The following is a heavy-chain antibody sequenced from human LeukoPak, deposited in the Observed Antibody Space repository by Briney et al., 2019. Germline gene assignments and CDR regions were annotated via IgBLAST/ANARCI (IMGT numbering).Heavy chain of an antibody. V-gene: IGHV4-59*01. J-gene: IGHJ4*02. CDR2: IYYSGST. CDR3: ARSLIRVSAYFFDY. Sequence: PSETLSLTCAVYGGSFSGYYWSWIRQPPGKGLEWIGYIYYSGSTNYNPSLKSRVTISVDTSKNQFSLKLSSVTAADTAVYYCARSLIRVSAYFFDYWGQGTLVTVSS. D-gene: IGHD3-10*01. CDR1: GGSFSGYY.